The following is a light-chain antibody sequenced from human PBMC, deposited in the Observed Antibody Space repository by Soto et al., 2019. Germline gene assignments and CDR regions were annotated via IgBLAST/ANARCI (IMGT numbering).Light chain of an antibody. CDR3: SSYTSSNVI. J-gene: IGLJ2*01. CDR1: NSDFGSYNR. V-gene: IGLV2-18*02. Sequence: QSALTQPPSVSGSPGQSVTISCTGTNSDFGSYNRVSWYQQPPGTAPKLIIYEVSDRPSGVPDRFSGSKSGNTASLTISGLQAEDEGDYYCSSYTSSNVIFGGGTKLTVL. CDR2: EVS.